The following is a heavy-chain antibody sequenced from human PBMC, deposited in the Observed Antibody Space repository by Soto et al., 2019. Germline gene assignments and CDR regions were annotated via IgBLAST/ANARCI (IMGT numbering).Heavy chain of an antibody. J-gene: IGHJ3*02. CDR2: ISSSSSYI. CDR1: GFTFSSYS. D-gene: IGHD3-9*01. CDR3: ARDRGPLYYDILTGYPAHPFDI. Sequence: PGGSLRLSCAASGFTFSSYSMNWVRQAPGKGLEWVSSISSSSSYIYYADSVKGRFTISRDNAKNSLYLQMNSLRAEDTAVYYCARDRGPLYYDILTGYPAHPFDIWGQGTMVTVSS. V-gene: IGHV3-21*01.